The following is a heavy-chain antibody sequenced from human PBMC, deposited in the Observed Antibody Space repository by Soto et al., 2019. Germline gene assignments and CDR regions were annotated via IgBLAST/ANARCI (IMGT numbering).Heavy chain of an antibody. CDR3: ARWGDATGYYLDY. V-gene: IGHV3-21*06. CDR1: GFIFRTYI. CDR2: ISGSSIYL. D-gene: IGHD3-9*01. Sequence: GGSLILSCASSGFIFRTYIMNWVRQAPGKGLEWISSISGSSIYLYYADSVKGRVTISRDNAKNSLHLQMDSLRPEDTAVYYCARWGDATGYYLDYWGQGTLVHVSS. J-gene: IGHJ4*02.